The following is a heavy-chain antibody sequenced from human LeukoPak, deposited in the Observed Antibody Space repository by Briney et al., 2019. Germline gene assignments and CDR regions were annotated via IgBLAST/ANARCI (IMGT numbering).Heavy chain of an antibody. Sequence: GRSLRLSCAASGFTFSTYAMHWVRQAPGKGLEGVPVIWYDGSNKNYVDSVKGRFTISRDNAKNTLYLQMNSLRAEDTAVYYCARVDGAMGSLDYWGQGMLVTVSS. CDR3: ARVDGAMGSLDY. CDR1: GFTFSTYA. V-gene: IGHV3-33*01. D-gene: IGHD5-18*01. J-gene: IGHJ4*02. CDR2: IWYDGSNK.